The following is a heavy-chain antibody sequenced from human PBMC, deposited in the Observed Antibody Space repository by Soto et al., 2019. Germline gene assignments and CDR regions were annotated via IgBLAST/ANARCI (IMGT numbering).Heavy chain of an antibody. CDR1: GFTVSSNY. CDR2: IYSGGST. CDR3: ARDRRLYDSSGQTGWFDP. Sequence: EVQLVESGGGLVQPGGSLRLSCAASGFTVSSNYMSWVRQAPGKGLEWVSVIYSGGSTYYADSVKGRFTISRDNSKNTLYLQMNSLRAEDTAVYYCARDRRLYDSSGQTGWFDPWGQGTLVTVSS. J-gene: IGHJ5*02. D-gene: IGHD3-22*01. V-gene: IGHV3-66*01.